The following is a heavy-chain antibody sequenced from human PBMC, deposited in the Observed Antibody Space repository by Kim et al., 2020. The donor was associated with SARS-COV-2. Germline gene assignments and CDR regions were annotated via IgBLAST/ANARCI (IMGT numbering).Heavy chain of an antibody. Sequence: GHAQKFQGRVTMTRNTSISTAYMELGSLRSEDTAVYYCARGRTTVNLIDYWGQGTLVTVSS. V-gene: IGHV1-8*01. CDR3: ARGRTTVNLIDY. J-gene: IGHJ4*02. D-gene: IGHD4-17*01.